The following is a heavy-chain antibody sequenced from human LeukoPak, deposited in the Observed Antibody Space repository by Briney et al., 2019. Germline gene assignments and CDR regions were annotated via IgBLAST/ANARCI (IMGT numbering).Heavy chain of an antibody. D-gene: IGHD3-22*01. CDR1: GYTFTSYG. CDR2: ISAYNGNT. CDR3: ARDTSGGFYDSSGLDFDY. J-gene: IGHJ4*02. V-gene: IGHV1-18*01. Sequence: GASVKVSCKASGYTFTSYGISWVRQAPGQGLEWMGWISAYNGNTNYAQKLQGRVTMTRDTSTSTVYMELSSLRSEDTAVYYCARDTSGGFYDSSGLDFDYWGQGTLVTVSS.